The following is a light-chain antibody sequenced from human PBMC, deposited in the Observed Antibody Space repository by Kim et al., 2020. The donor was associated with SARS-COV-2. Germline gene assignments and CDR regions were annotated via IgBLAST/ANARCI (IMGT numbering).Light chain of an antibody. CDR1: QSVSSN. Sequence: PGERATLSCRASQSVSSNLAWYQQKPGQAPRLLIYGASTRATGIPARFSGSGSGTEFTLTISNLQSEDFAVYYCQQYNNWPPLLTFGGGTKVDIK. CDR2: GAS. CDR3: QQYNNWPPLLT. J-gene: IGKJ4*01. V-gene: IGKV3-15*01.